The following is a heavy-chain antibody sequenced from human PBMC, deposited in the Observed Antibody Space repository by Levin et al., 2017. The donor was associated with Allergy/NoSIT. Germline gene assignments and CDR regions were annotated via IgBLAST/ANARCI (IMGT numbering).Heavy chain of an antibody. CDR2: IYYSGST. J-gene: IGHJ6*02. Sequence: SETLSLTCTVSGGSISSGDYYWSWIRQPPGKGLEWIGYIYYSGSTYYNPSLKSRVTISVDTSKNQFSLKLSSVTAADTAVYYCARDPGAYGSGGPVNPMDVWGQGTTVTVSS. CDR1: GGSISSGDYY. V-gene: IGHV4-30-4*01. CDR3: ARDPGAYGSGGPVNPMDV. D-gene: IGHD3-10*01.